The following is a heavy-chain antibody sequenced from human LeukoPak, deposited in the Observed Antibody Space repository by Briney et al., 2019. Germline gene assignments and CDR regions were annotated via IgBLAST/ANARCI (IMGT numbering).Heavy chain of an antibody. CDR3: ASSHGYSSGWLDY. CDR1: RYTFTSYG. Sequence: ATVKVSCKASRYTFTSYGISSVRQAPGKELEWMGWISAYNVNTNYAQKLQGRVTMTTDRSTSTAYMELRSLRSEDTAVYSCASSHGYSSGWLDYWGQGTLVTVSS. D-gene: IGHD6-19*01. V-gene: IGHV1-18*04. CDR2: ISAYNVNT. J-gene: IGHJ4*02.